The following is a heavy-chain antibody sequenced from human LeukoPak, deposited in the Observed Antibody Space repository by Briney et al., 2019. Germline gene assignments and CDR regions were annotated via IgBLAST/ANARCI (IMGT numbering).Heavy chain of an antibody. Sequence: ASVKVSCKASGYIFTNYFIHWVRQAPGQGLEWMGWISGNNDNPNYGQKFQGRFTVTTDSSTSTAYMELRNLRFDDTAVYYCARDGTSTDDYWGQGTLVTVSS. CDR3: ARDGTSTDDY. V-gene: IGHV1-18*04. D-gene: IGHD2-2*01. CDR1: GYIFTNYF. J-gene: IGHJ4*02. CDR2: ISGNNDNP.